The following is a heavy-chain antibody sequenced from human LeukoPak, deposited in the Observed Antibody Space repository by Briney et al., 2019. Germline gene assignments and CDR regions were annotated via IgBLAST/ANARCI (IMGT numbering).Heavy chain of an antibody. CDR1: GFPFSSYA. Sequence: GGSLRLSCGASGFPFSSYAMTWVRQAPGKGLEWVSGISGSGVNTYYADSVKGRFTISRDNSKNTLYLQMNRLRAEDTAVYYCAKEGTGIHFDYWGQGTLVTVSS. CDR2: ISGSGVNT. J-gene: IGHJ4*02. D-gene: IGHD1-1*01. CDR3: AKEGTGIHFDY. V-gene: IGHV3-23*01.